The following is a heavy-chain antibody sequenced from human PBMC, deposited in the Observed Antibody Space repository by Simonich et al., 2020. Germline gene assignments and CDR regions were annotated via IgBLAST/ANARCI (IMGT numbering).Heavy chain of an antibody. V-gene: IGHV4-34*01. CDR1: GGSFSGYY. CDR3: ARGLRVAAAGTAFQH. CDR2: INHSKST. D-gene: IGHD6-13*01. Sequence: QVQLQQWGAGLLKPSETLSLTCAVYGGSFSGYYWSWIRQPPGKGLEWSVKINHSKSTNYNPSLKSHVTISVDTSKNQFSLKLSSVTAADTAVDYCARGLRVAAAGTAFQHWGQGTLVTVSS. J-gene: IGHJ1*01.